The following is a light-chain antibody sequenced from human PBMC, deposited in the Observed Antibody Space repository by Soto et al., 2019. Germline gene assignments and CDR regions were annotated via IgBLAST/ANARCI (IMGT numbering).Light chain of an antibody. J-gene: IGKJ1*01. V-gene: IGKV1-27*01. CDR2: AAS. CDR3: QKYNSASRT. CDR1: QGIIDY. Sequence: DIQMTQSPSSLAASVGDRVTITCRASQGIIDYLAWYQQKPGKAPKLLIYAASTLQSGVPSPFSGSGAGTDFTLTISSLQPEDVATYYSQKYNSASRTFGQGTKVEIK.